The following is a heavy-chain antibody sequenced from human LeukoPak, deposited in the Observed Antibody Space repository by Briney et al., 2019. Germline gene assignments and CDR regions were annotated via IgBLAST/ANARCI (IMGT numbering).Heavy chain of an antibody. CDR1: GYTFTGYY. V-gene: IGHV1-2*06. CDR3: AQGIAVAGDGYDY. Sequence: ASVKVSCKASGYTFTGYYMHWVRQAPGQGQEWMGRINPNSGGTNNEQKFQGRGSITSDRSISTASMDLSRLRSDDTAVYYCAQGIAVAGDGYDYWGQGTLVTVSS. D-gene: IGHD6-19*01. CDR2: INPNSGGT. J-gene: IGHJ4*02.